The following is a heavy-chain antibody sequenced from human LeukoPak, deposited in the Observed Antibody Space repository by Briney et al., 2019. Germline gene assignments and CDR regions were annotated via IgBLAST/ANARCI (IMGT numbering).Heavy chain of an antibody. J-gene: IGHJ4*02. CDR3: ARGIYGDPVAFDS. Sequence: GGTLRLSCAASGFTFSSFNVHWVRQAPGKGLVWVSRLKSDGSTAMYADSVQGRFTISRDNARNTVHLLMSSLTVEDTGVYYCARGIYGDPVAFDSWGQGALVTVSS. D-gene: IGHD4-17*01. V-gene: IGHV3-74*03. CDR2: LKSDGSTA. CDR1: GFTFSSFN.